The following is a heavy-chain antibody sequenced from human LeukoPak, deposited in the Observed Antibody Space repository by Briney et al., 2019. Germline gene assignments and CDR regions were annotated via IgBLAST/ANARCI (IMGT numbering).Heavy chain of an antibody. D-gene: IGHD3-10*01. V-gene: IGHV3-30*02. Sequence: PGGSLRLSCAASGFTFRSNGMHWVRQAPGKGLEWVAFIQYDGSIKYYADSVKGRFTISRDNSKNTLYLQMNSLRVEDTAVYYCAKGVGGSANYYYMDVWGKGTTVTVSS. CDR2: IQYDGSIK. CDR1: GFTFRSNG. CDR3: AKGVGGSANYYYMDV. J-gene: IGHJ6*03.